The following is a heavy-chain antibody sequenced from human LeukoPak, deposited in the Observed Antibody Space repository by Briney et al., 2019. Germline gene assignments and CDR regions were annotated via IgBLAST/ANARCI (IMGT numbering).Heavy chain of an antibody. CDR1: GFDFSTYA. CDR3: AKLDGSGAGSSRPPIDY. J-gene: IGHJ4*02. V-gene: IGHV3-23*01. Sequence: GGSLRLSCAASGFDFSTYAMSWVRQAPGKGLEWVSGISGSGDTTYYADSVKGRFTISRDNSKNMLYLQIKSLGAEDTAIYYCAKLDGSGAGSSRPPIDYWGQGSLATVSS. CDR2: ISGSGDTT. D-gene: IGHD3-10*01.